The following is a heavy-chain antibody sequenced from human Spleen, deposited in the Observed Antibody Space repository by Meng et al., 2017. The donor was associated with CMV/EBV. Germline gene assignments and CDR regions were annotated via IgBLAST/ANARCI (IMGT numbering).Heavy chain of an antibody. V-gene: IGHV4-34*01. J-gene: IGHJ4*02. CDR3: ARGRGPYSSGFDY. CDR2: INHSGST. D-gene: IGHD6-25*01. Sequence: VPLQQWGAGLLKPSETLSLTCAVYGGSFSGYYWSWIRQPPGKGLEWIGEINHSGSTNYNPSLKSRVTISVDTSKNQFSLKLSSVTAADTAVYYCARGRGPYSSGFDYWGQGTLVTVPS. CDR1: GGSFSGYY.